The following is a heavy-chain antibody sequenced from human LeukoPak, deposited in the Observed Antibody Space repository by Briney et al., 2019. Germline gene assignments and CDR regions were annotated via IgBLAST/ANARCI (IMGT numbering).Heavy chain of an antibody. CDR1: GFAISTYA. D-gene: IGHD2-8*02. Sequence: GGSLRLSCAASGFAISTYAMAWVRQAPGKGLEWISSLSSGRSPSYSDSLEGRLTMSSDNARNTLYLQMDNLRGEDTAMYYCARQLGYCAAGTCYFDSWGHGTQVTVSS. V-gene: IGHV3-21*04. J-gene: IGHJ4*01. CDR3: ARQLGYCAAGTCYFDS. CDR2: LSSGRSP.